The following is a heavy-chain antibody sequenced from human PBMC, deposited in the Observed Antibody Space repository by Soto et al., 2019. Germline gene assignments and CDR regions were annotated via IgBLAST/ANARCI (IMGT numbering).Heavy chain of an antibody. D-gene: IGHD3-16*01. Sequence: ASVKVSCKASGYSFTNNDVSWVRQATGQGREWMGWMNPGSGDSGYAQKFQGRVTMTRDISIATAYMELSSLRSDDTAIYYCARMATFGSLNWFDPWGQGTRVTVSS. V-gene: IGHV1-8*01. CDR3: ARMATFGSLNWFDP. CDR1: GYSFTNND. J-gene: IGHJ5*02. CDR2: MNPGSGDS.